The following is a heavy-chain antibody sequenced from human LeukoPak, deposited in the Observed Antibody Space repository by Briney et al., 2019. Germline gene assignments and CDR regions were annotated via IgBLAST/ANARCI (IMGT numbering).Heavy chain of an antibody. V-gene: IGHV4-59*01. J-gene: IGHJ4*02. Sequence: PSETLSLTYTVSSGSIRTSCCSWIRQPPGKGLEWIGYIYYSGSTNYNPSLKSRVTISVDTSRNQFSLKLSSVTAADTAVYYCARAPNPDFFDDWGQGTLVTVSS. D-gene: IGHD2-8*01. CDR3: ARAPNPDFFDD. CDR1: SGSIRTSC. CDR2: IYYSGST.